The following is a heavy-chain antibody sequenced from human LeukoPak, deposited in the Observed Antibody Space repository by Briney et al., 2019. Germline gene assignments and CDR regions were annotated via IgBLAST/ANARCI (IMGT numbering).Heavy chain of an antibody. CDR3: ARDRTGTYFDY. V-gene: IGHV3-48*01. CDR1: GFTSSNFG. CDR2: ISSTSGTI. D-gene: IGHD3/OR15-3a*01. J-gene: IGHJ4*02. Sequence: GESLRLSCAASGFTSSNFGMNWVRQAPGKGLEWLLYISSTSGTIYDADSVKGRFTISRDNAKNSLYLQMDTLRAEDTAVYYCARDRTGTYFDYWGQGTLVTVSS.